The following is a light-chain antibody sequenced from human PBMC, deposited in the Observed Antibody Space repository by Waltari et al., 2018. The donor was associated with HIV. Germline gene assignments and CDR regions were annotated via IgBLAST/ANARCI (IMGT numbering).Light chain of an antibody. CDR2: GNH. J-gene: IGLJ3*02. CDR1: SSNIGAGYD. Sequence: QSVLTQPLSVSGAPGQRVTISCTGSSSNIGAGYDVHWYQQLPGTAPHLFIHGNHTRPSVIPNRCSGAKSCTSAALAITELRAEDEGDYYCQSYDTSLGGSVFGGGTKLTVL. V-gene: IGLV1-40*01. CDR3: QSYDTSLGGSV.